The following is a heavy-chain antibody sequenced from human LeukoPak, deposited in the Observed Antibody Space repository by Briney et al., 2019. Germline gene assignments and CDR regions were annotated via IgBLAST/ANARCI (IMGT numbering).Heavy chain of an antibody. CDR3: ARDGYDILTGYYAYHFDY. Sequence: GRSLRLSCVASGFTFSSYAVHWVRQAPGKGLEWLAVISHDVNNKYYADSVKGRFTISRDNSKNTLYLQMNSLRVEDTALYYCARDGYDILTGYYAYHFDYWGQGTLVTVSS. CDR1: GFTFSSYA. V-gene: IGHV3-30-3*01. D-gene: IGHD3-9*01. CDR2: ISHDVNNK. J-gene: IGHJ4*02.